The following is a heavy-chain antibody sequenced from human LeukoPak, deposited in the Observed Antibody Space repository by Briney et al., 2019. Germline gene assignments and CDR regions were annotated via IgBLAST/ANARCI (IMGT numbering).Heavy chain of an antibody. CDR3: AKDSGQQNWFDP. D-gene: IGHD6-13*01. V-gene: IGHV3-43D*04. J-gene: IGHJ5*02. CDR1: GFTFDEYS. CDR2: SSCDGGST. Sequence: GGSLSLAYAASGFTFDEYSIEWARHARRRWIGSVSLSSCDGGSTYYADSVKAISTNYSDNSKNFLYLQMNSLSAADTALYYCAKDSGQQNWFDPWGQGTLVTVSS.